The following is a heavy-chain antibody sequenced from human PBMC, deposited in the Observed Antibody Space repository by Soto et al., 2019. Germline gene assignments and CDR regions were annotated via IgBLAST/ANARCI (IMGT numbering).Heavy chain of an antibody. CDR3: GRCSYGSGVYL. D-gene: IGHD3-10*01. V-gene: IGHV4-39*01. Sequence: SETLSLTCTVSGGSISSSSHYWGWIRQTPGKGLEWIGNIYYSGGTFYNASLKSRVTISVDTSKNQLSLKVTSVTTADTAVYYCGRCSYGSGVYLWGQGTLVTVSS. CDR1: GGSISSSSHY. J-gene: IGHJ5*02. CDR2: IYYSGGT.